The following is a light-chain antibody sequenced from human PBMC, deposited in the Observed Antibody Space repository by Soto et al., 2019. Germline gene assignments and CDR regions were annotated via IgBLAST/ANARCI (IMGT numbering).Light chain of an antibody. V-gene: IGKV1-5*03. CDR1: QSISSW. Sequence: DIQMTQSPSTLSASVGDRVTITCRASQSISSWLAWYQQKPGKAPKLLIYKASSLESGVPLRFSGSGSGTDFTLTISCLQSEDFATYYCQQYYSYPRTFGQGTKVDIK. J-gene: IGKJ1*01. CDR2: KAS. CDR3: QQYYSYPRT.